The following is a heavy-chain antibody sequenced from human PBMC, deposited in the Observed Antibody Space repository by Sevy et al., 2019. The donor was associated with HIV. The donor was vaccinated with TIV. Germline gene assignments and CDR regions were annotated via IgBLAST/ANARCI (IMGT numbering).Heavy chain of an antibody. CDR3: ARDIVATYYYYGMDV. V-gene: IGHV3-11*01. J-gene: IGHJ6*02. D-gene: IGHD5-12*01. CDR2: ISRSGSTI. Sequence: GGSLRLSCAASGFTFSDYYMSWIRQAPGKGLEWVSYISRSGSTIYYADSVKGRFTISRDNAKNSLYLQMNSLRAEDTAVYYCARDIVATYYYYGMDVWGQGTTVTVSS. CDR1: GFTFSDYY.